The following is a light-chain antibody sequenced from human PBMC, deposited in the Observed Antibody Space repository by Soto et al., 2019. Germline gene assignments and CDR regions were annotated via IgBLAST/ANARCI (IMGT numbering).Light chain of an antibody. V-gene: IGLV3-21*02. Sequence: SYELTQPPSVSVAPGQTARITCGGNNIGRKSVHWYQQKPGQAPVLAVFDDSDRPSGIPERFSGSNSGNTATLTISSVEAGDEADYFCQVWDSTNDHFAFGTGTKVTVL. CDR3: QVWDSTNDHFA. CDR2: DDS. J-gene: IGLJ1*01. CDR1: NIGRKS.